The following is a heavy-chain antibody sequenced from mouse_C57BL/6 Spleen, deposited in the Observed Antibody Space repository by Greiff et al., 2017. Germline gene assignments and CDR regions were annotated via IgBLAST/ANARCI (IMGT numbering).Heavy chain of an antibody. D-gene: IGHD1-1*01. Sequence: VQLQQSGPELVKPGASVKISCKASGYSFTDYNMNWVKQSHGKSLEWIGVINPNYGTTSYNQKFKGKATLTVDKSSSTAYMQLKSLTSEDSADYYCARAAYYYGSRSYTLDYWGQGTSVTVSS. V-gene: IGHV1-39*01. CDR3: ARAAYYYGSRSYTLDY. J-gene: IGHJ4*01. CDR1: GYSFTDYN. CDR2: INPNYGTT.